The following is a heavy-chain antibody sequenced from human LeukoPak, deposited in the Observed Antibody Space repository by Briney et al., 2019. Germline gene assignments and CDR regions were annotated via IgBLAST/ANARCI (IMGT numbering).Heavy chain of an antibody. D-gene: IGHD3-9*01. CDR3: ARRLVGYDILTGYRGSRPFDY. J-gene: IGHJ4*02. CDR2: INHSGRT. CDR1: GFTFSSYS. Sequence: GSLRLSCAASGFTFSSYSMNWVRQPPGKGLEWIGEINHSGRTNYNPSLKSRVTISVDTSKNQFSLKLSSVTAADTAVYYCARRLVGYDILTGYRGSRPFDYWGQGTLVTVSS. V-gene: IGHV4-34*01.